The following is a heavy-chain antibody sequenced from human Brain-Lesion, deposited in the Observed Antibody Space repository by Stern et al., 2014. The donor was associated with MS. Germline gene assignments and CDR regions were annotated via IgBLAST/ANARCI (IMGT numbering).Heavy chain of an antibody. Sequence: QVTLRESGPVLVKPTDTLTLTCSVSGFSLSNAAMGVSWIRQPPGNALECLAHIFSTGETAYSTSLKSRLTISKDTSRSQVVLTMTNMDPVDTATYYCARMREYCSGGICFAGYYDSWGQGTLVTVSS. CDR1: GFSLSNAAMG. CDR2: IFSTGET. J-gene: IGHJ4*02. V-gene: IGHV2-26*01. D-gene: IGHD2-15*01. CDR3: ARMREYCSGGICFAGYYDS.